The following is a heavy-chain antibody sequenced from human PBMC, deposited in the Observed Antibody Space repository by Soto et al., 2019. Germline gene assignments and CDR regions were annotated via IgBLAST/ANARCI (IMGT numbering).Heavy chain of an antibody. CDR2: ISPNSGDT. CDR3: AKGGAIVATGTRAYLYNAMDV. V-gene: IGHV1-2*02. CDR1: GYTFTGYY. J-gene: IGHJ6*02. Sequence: QVQLVQSGTEVKRPGDSVKVSCKASGYTFTGYYVHWVRQAPGQGLEWMGWISPNSGDTYLAQRFQGRVTMNRDTSIGTAYMELRGLTSDDTAEYYCAKGGAIVATGTRAYLYNAMDVWGQGTTVTVSS. D-gene: IGHD5-12*01.